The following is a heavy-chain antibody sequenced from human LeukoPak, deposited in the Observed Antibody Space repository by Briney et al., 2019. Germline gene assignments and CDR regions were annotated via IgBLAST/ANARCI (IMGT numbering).Heavy chain of an antibody. J-gene: IGHJ3*02. D-gene: IGHD2-2*01. V-gene: IGHV1-69*05. CDR1: GGTFSSYA. Sequence: SVKVSCKASGGTFSSYAISWVRQAPGQGLEWMGGNILIFGTANYAQKFQGRVTITTDESTSTAYMELSSLRSEDTAVYYCARSDIVVVPAAMAAFDIWGQGTMVTVSS. CDR3: ARSDIVVVPAAMAAFDI. CDR2: NILIFGTA.